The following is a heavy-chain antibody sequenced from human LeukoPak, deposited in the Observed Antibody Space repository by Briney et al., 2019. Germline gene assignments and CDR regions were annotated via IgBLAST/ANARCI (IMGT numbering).Heavy chain of an antibody. CDR1: GGTFSSYA. V-gene: IGHV1-69*13. CDR2: IIPIFGTA. CDR3: AILLGYCSSTSCWSWFDP. Sequence: SVKVSCKASGGTFSSYAISWVRQAPGQGLEWMGGIIPIFGTANYAQKFQGRVTITADESTSTAYMELSSLRSEDTAVYYCAILLGYCSSTSCWSWFDPWGQGTLVTVSS. D-gene: IGHD2-2*01. J-gene: IGHJ5*02.